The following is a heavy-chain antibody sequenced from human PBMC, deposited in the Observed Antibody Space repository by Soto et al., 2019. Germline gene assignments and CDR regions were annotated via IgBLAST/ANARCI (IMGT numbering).Heavy chain of an antibody. Sequence: ASVKVSCKASGYTFTGYYMHCVRQAPGQGLEWMGWINPNSGGTNYAQKFQGWVTMTRDTSISTAYMELSRLRSDDTAVYYCARPRGSGAFDIWGQGTMVTVSS. V-gene: IGHV1-2*04. D-gene: IGHD3-10*01. CDR3: ARPRGSGAFDI. J-gene: IGHJ3*02. CDR2: INPNSGGT. CDR1: GYTFTGYY.